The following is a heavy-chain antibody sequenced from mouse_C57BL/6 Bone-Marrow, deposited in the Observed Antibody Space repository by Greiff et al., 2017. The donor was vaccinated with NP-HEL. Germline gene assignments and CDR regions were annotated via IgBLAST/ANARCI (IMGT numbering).Heavy chain of an antibody. CDR2: IDPETGGT. D-gene: IGHD2-14*01. V-gene: IGHV1-15*01. Sequence: QVQLQQSGAELVRPGASVTLSCKASGYTFTDYEMHWVKQTPVHGLEWIGAIDPETGGTAYNQKFKGKAILTADKSSSTAYMELRSLTSEDSAVYYCTREGYSRGFDCWGQGTTLTVSS. CDR3: TREGYSRGFDC. J-gene: IGHJ2*01. CDR1: GYTFTDYE.